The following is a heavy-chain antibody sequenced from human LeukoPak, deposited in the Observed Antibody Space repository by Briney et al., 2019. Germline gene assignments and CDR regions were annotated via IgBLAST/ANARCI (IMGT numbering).Heavy chain of an antibody. J-gene: IGHJ1*01. CDR2: ISTNTGNP. CDR1: GYIFDIYA. V-gene: IGHV7-4-1*01. Sequence: GASVKVSCKASGYIFDIYAIIWVRQAPGQGLEFMGWISTNTGNPTYAQGFTGRFVFSLDTSVSTAYYCARDYTLTVGTTTYFQHWGQGTLVTVSS. D-gene: IGHD1-26*01. CDR3: QH.